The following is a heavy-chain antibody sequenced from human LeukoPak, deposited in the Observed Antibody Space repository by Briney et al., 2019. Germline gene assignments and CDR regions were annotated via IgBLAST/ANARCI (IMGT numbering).Heavy chain of an antibody. J-gene: IGHJ6*03. Sequence: ASVKVSCKASGYTFTGYYMHWVRQAPGQGLEWMGRINPNSGGTNYAQKFQGRVTMTRDTSISTAYMELSRLRSDDTAVYYCARDGWIQLWLRNYYYMDVWAKGPRSPSP. CDR3: ARDGWIQLWLRNYYYMDV. CDR1: GYTFTGYY. CDR2: INPNSGGT. V-gene: IGHV1-2*06. D-gene: IGHD5-18*01.